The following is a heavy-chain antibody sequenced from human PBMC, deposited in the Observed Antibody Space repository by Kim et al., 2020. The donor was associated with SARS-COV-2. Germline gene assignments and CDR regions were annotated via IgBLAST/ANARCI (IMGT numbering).Heavy chain of an antibody. J-gene: IGHJ5*02. V-gene: IGHV3-74*01. D-gene: IGHD2-8*01. CDR3: ARDPDTTNMFDP. Sequence: AGSVKGRFTSSRNNPKNTLYLQMNSLRAEDSAVYYCARDPDTTNMFDPWGQGTLVTVSS.